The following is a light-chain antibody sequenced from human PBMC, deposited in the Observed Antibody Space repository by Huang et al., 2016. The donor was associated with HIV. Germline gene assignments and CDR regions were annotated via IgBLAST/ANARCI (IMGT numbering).Light chain of an antibody. CDR1: QSVLSSSNDKNY. CDR3: QQYYSVPRT. J-gene: IGKJ1*01. Sequence: DIVMTQSPDSLAVSLGERATINCSSSQSVLSSSNDKNYLTWYQQKPGQPPKLLIYLAPTRESGCPERISGSVSGTHVTLTIASLQAEDVAIYYCQQYYSVPRTFGQGTKVEIK. CDR2: LAP. V-gene: IGKV4-1*01.